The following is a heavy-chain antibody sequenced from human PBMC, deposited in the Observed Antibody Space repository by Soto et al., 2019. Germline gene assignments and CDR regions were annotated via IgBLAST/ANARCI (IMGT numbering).Heavy chain of an antibody. V-gene: IGHV1-24*01. Sequence: QVQLVQSGAEVKKPGASVKVSCKVSGYTLTELSMHWVRQAPGKGLEWMGGFDPEDGETIYAQKFQGRVTMTEDTXXGSDYKELSSLRSEETAVYYCATGLAYGSGWWVDPWGQGTLVTVSS. CDR1: GYTLTELS. CDR3: ATGLAYGSGWWVDP. D-gene: IGHD3-10*01. J-gene: IGHJ5*02. CDR2: FDPEDGET.